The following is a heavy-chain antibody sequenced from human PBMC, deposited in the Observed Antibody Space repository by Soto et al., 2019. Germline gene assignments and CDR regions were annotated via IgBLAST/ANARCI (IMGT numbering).Heavy chain of an antibody. Sequence: ESRKISSRGSGYSFTSYCIGSVCPMAGKALEWLEIIYPGDSDTRSSPSFQGQVTISADKSISTAYLQWSSLKASDTAMYDGARTSAAGKYYYGMDVWGQGTTVTPSS. CDR1: GYSFTSYC. J-gene: IGHJ6*02. V-gene: IGHV5-51*01. CDR3: ARTSAAGKYYYGMDV. CDR2: IYPGDSDT. D-gene: IGHD6-13*01.